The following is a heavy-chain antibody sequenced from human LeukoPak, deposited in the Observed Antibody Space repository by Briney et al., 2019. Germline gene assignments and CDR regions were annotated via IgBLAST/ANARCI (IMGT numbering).Heavy chain of an antibody. V-gene: IGHV4-59*01. Sequence: SETLSLTCTVSGGSISNYYWTWIRQPPGKGLQWIGYIYYTGSTNYNPSLKSRVTISVDTSKNQFSLKLSSVTAADTAVYYCARVRRLGYCSSTSCYNFDYWGQGTLVTVSS. CDR1: GGSISNYY. D-gene: IGHD2-2*02. CDR2: IYYTGST. J-gene: IGHJ4*02. CDR3: ARVRRLGYCSSTSCYNFDY.